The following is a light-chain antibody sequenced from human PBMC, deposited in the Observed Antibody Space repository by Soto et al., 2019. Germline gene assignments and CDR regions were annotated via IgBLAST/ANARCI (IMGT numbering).Light chain of an antibody. J-gene: IGLJ1*01. CDR2: DVD. Sequence: QSALTQPRSVSGSPGQSVAISCTGTSSDVGGYNYVSWYQQYPGKAPKVTIFDVDKRPSGVPDRFSGSKSGNTASLTISGLQAEDEADYYCTSFSSSTSLYVFGTGTKVTVL. CDR3: TSFSSSTSLYV. CDR1: SSDVGGYNY. V-gene: IGLV2-11*01.